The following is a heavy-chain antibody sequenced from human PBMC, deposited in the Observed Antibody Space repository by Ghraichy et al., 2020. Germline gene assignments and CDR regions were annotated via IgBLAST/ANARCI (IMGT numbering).Heavy chain of an antibody. CDR1: GYSFTSYS. J-gene: IGHJ4*02. D-gene: IGHD1-26*01. CDR3: ARIGSTGSSRY. CDR2: ISTYNGRT. Sequence: ASVKVSCKTSGYSFTSYSLSWVRQAPGQGLEWMGWISTYNGRTTYAQNFQGRLTMTTNTSTDTAHMKLRSLRSDDTALYFCARIGSTGSSRYWGQGSLVTVSS. V-gene: IGHV1-18*04.